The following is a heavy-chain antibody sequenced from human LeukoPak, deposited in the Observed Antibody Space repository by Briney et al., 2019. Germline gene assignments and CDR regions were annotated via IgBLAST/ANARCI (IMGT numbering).Heavy chain of an antibody. CDR3: ARSDYHNSGSHTVFDAFDI. Sequence: PSETLSLTCTVSGGSISRYYWSWIRRPPGKGLEWIGYIDDSGNTNYNPSLKSQVTISVDRSKNQFSLKLSFVTAADTAMYYCARSDYHNSGSHTVFDAFDIWGQGTRVTVSS. CDR2: IDDSGNT. J-gene: IGHJ3*02. CDR1: GGSISRYY. D-gene: IGHD3-10*01. V-gene: IGHV4-59*01.